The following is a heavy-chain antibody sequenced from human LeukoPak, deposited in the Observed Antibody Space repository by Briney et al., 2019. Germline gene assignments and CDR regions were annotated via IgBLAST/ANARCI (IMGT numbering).Heavy chain of an antibody. CDR2: INPNSGGT. Sequence: ASVKVSCKASGYTFTGYYMHWVRQAPGQGLEWMGWINPNSGGTDYAQKFQGRVTMTRDTSISTAYMELSRLRSDDTAVYYRARGKRGGDCYSNWGQGTLVTVSS. V-gene: IGHV1-2*02. CDR1: GYTFTGYY. J-gene: IGHJ4*02. CDR3: ARGKRGGDCYSN. D-gene: IGHD2-21*02.